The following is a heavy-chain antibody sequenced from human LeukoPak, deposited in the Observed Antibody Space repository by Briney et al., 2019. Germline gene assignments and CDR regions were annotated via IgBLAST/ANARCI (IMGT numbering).Heavy chain of an antibody. CDR2: ISSSGITI. CDR1: GFTFSSYE. J-gene: IGHJ4*02. Sequence: GGSLRLSCADSGFTFSSYEMSWVRQAPGKGLEWVSYISSSGITIYYADSVKGRFTISRDNAKNSLYLQMNSLRAEDTAVYYCAREATTVAYFDYWGQGTLVTVSS. D-gene: IGHD4-23*01. V-gene: IGHV3-48*03. CDR3: AREATTVAYFDY.